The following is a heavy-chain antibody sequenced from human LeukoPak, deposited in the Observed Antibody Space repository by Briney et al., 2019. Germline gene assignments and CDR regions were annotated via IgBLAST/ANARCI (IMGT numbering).Heavy chain of an antibody. Sequence: QPGGSLRLSCAASGFTFSRYWMSWVRQAPGKGLEWVANINQDGSEKYYVDSVKGRFTISRDNAKNSLHQQMNGLRAEDTAVYYCAKWGDYDVLTGYYVSDYWGQGTLVTVSS. CDR1: GFTFSRYW. D-gene: IGHD3-9*01. CDR2: INQDGSEK. V-gene: IGHV3-7*03. CDR3: AKWGDYDVLTGYYVSDY. J-gene: IGHJ4*02.